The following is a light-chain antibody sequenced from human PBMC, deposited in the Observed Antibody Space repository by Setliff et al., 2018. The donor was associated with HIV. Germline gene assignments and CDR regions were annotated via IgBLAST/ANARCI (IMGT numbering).Light chain of an antibody. J-gene: IGLJ3*02. CDR3: CSYAGSSTFEWV. CDR2: EGS. CDR1: SSDVGSYNL. Sequence: QSVLTQPASVSGSPGQSITISCTGTSSDVGSYNLASWYQQHPGKAPKLMIYEGSKRPSGVSNRFSGSKSGNTASLTISGLQAEDEADYYCCSYAGSSTFEWVFGGGTKVTVL. V-gene: IGLV2-23*03.